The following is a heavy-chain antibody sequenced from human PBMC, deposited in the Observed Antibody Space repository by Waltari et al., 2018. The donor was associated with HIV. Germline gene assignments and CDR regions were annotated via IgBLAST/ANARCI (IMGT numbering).Heavy chain of an antibody. V-gene: IGHV4-59*02. CDR3: ARAYCTATSCALGTFDY. Sequence: QVQLQESGPGLVKPSETLSLTCTVSGGSVSSHYWSWIRQPPGKGLEWLGCIYSGGTTYCCPSPPGRVTISLDRSRNQFSLNLRYVTTADTAVYYCARAYCTATSCALGTFDYWGRGTLVTVSS. CDR2: IYSGGTT. J-gene: IGHJ4*02. CDR1: GGSVSSHY. D-gene: IGHD2-8*02.